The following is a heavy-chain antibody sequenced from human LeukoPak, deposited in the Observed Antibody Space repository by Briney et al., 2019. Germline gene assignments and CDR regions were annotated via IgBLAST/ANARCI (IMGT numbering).Heavy chain of an antibody. V-gene: IGHV3-21*01. CDR2: ISSSSSSI. Sequence: GGSLRLSCVASGFTFSIHSMNWVHQAPGKGLEWVSSISSSSSSIYYADSVKGRFTISRDNAKNSVYLQMNSLRAEDTAVYYCTRDATYYLRYGYFDYWGQGTLVTVSS. CDR1: GFTFSIHS. J-gene: IGHJ4*02. CDR3: TRDATYYLRYGYFDY. D-gene: IGHD2/OR15-2a*01.